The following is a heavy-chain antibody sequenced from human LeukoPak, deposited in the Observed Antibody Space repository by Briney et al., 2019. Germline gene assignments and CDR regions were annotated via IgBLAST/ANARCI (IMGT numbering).Heavy chain of an antibody. CDR1: GFTFSSYG. J-gene: IGHJ4*02. D-gene: IGHD5-18*01. CDR3: AKGYSYGYGEDY. V-gene: IGHV3-30*18. CDR2: ISYDGSNK. Sequence: GGSLRLSCAASGFTFSSYGMHWVRQAPGKGLEWVAVISYDGSNKYYADSVKGRFTISRDNSKNTLYLQMNSLRAEDTAVYYCAKGYSYGYGEDYWGQGTLVTVSS.